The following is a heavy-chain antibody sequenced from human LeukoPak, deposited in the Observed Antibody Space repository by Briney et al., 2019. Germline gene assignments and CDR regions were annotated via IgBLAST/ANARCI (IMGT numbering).Heavy chain of an antibody. CDR1: GFTFSTYW. Sequence: GGSLRLSCAASGFTFSTYWMSWVRQAPGKGLEWVANIKQDESEKYYVDAVKGRFTISRDNAKNSLYLQMNSLRAEDTAVYYCARLGNSGGNAFDIWGQGTMVTVSS. V-gene: IGHV3-7*01. D-gene: IGHD4-23*01. J-gene: IGHJ3*02. CDR2: IKQDESEK. CDR3: ARLGNSGGNAFDI.